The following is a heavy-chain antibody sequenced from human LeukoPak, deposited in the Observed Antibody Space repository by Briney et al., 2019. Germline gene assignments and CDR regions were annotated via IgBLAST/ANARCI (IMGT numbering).Heavy chain of an antibody. CDR1: GFSFGSYW. V-gene: IGHV3-7*01. CDR2: IKEDATES. CDR3: ARDKIRTYYDILTGYPTDY. J-gene: IGHJ4*02. Sequence: GGSLRLSCAASGFSFGSYWMTWIRQAPGKGLEWVAHIKEDATESRSADSVKGRFSISRDNTKNSLYLQMNSLRAEDTAVYYCARDKIRTYYDILTGYPTDYWGQGTLVTVSS. D-gene: IGHD3-9*01.